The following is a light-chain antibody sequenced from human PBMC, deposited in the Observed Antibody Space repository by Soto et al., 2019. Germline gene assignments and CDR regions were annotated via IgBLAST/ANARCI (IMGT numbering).Light chain of an antibody. CDR3: QHYGSSPRT. CDR2: GAS. J-gene: IGKJ1*01. Sequence: TQSPSTLSASVGDRVTITCRASQSINAWLAWYQQKPGQAPRLLIYGASTRATGIPDRFSGSGSETDFTLTISRLEPEDFAVYYCQHYGSSPRTFGQGTRVEIK. V-gene: IGKV3-20*01. CDR1: QSINAW.